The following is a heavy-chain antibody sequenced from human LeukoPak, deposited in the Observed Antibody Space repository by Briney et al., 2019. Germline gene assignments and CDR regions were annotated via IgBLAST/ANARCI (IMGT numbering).Heavy chain of an antibody. CDR2: IYYSGST. D-gene: IGHD3-10*01. Sequence: SETLSLTCTVSDGSISSYYWTWIRQPPGKGLEWIGYIYYSGSTNYNPSLKSRVTISVDTSKNQFSLKLSSVTAADTAVYYCARASGSVIYYNSCDSWGQGILVAVSS. V-gene: IGHV4-59*01. CDR3: ARASGSVIYYNSCDS. CDR1: DGSISSYY. J-gene: IGHJ5*01.